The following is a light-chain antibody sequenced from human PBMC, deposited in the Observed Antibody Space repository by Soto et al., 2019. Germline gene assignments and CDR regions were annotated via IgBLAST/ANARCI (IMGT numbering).Light chain of an antibody. CDR1: QSCSDC. V-gene: IGKV1-5*03. J-gene: IGKJ4*01. Sequence: DIQMTQSASTLSASVGDRVTITCGASQSCSDCLAWYQRKPGKVPKLPIYKASNLERGVPSRSSGSGSATELPLTISSLPPHDFATYYCQQYNSYSTFGGGTKLDI. CDR3: QQYNSYST. CDR2: KAS.